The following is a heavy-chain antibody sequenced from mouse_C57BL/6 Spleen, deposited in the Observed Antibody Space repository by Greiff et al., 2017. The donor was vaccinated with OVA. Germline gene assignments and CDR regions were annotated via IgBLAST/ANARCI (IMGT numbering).Heavy chain of an antibody. CDR3: AGDRRSSLFAY. V-gene: IGHV5-4*01. CDR1: GYTFSSYA. Sequence: EVQLVESGGGLVKPGGSLKLSCAASGYTFSSYAMSWVRQTPEKRLEWVATISAGGSYTYYPDNVKGRFTISRDNAKNNLYLQLSHLKSEDTDMYYCAGDRRSSLFAYWGQGTTLTVSS. J-gene: IGHJ2*01. CDR2: ISAGGSYT.